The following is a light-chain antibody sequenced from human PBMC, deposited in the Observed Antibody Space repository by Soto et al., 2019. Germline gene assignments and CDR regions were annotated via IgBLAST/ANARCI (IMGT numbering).Light chain of an antibody. V-gene: IGKV3-11*01. Sequence: EIVLTQSPVTLYLSPGERATLSCRASQSVSTYLAWYQQKPGQAPRLLIYDASNRVTGIPARFRGSGSGTDFTLTISSLEPDDFAVYYCQQRSNWQITFGQGTKVDI. J-gene: IGKJ1*01. CDR1: QSVSTY. CDR2: DAS. CDR3: QQRSNWQIT.